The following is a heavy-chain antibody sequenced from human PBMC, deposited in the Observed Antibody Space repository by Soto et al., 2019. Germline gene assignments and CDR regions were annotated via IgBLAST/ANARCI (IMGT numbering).Heavy chain of an antibody. CDR2: ISGSGGST. CDR1: GFTFSSYA. CDR3: AEGVGGTPWGYSVYYYYGMDV. J-gene: IGHJ6*02. V-gene: IGHV3-23*01. D-gene: IGHD7-27*01. Sequence: GGSLRLSCAASGFTFSSYAMSWVRQAPGKGLEWVSAISGSGGSTYYADSVKGRFTISRDNSKNTLYLQMNSLRAEDTAVYYCAEGVGGTPWGYSVYYYYGMDVWGQGTTVTVSS.